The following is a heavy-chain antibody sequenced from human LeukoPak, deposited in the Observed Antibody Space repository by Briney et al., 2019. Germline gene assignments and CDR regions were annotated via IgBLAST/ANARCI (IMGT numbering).Heavy chain of an antibody. D-gene: IGHD2-15*01. CDR2: INPSGGST. CDR1: GYTFTSYY. Sequence: ASVKVSCKASGYTFTSYYMHWVRQAPGQGLEWMGIINPSGGSTSYAQKFQGRVTMTRDTSTSTVYMELSSLRSEDTAVYYCARAPLVVVAATLGRAFDYWGQGTLVTVSS. J-gene: IGHJ4*02. CDR3: ARAPLVVVAATLGRAFDY. V-gene: IGHV1-46*01.